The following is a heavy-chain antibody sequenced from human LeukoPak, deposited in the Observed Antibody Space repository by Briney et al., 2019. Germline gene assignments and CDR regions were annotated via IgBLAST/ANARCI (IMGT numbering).Heavy chain of an antibody. CDR1: GGSISRYY. CDR2: IYTAGST. J-gene: IGHJ4*02. CDR3: ARSYYDMLTGYHNRVGFDY. V-gene: IGHV4-4*09. D-gene: IGHD3-9*01. Sequence: SETLSLTCTVSGGSISRYYWSWIRQPPGKGLEWIGYIYTAGSTNYNPSLKSRATISVDTSKNQFSLELSSVTAADTAVYYCARSYYDMLTGYHNRVGFDYWSQGTLVTVSS.